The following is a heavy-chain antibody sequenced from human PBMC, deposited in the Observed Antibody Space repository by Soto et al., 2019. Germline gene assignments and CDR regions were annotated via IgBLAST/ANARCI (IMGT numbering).Heavy chain of an antibody. Sequence: AGGSLRLSCAASGFTFSSYGMHWVRQAPGKGLEWVAVISYDGSNKYYADSVKGRFTISRDNSKNTLYLQMNSLRAEDTAVYYCAKDVVVGATTGLGDYYYYYGMDVWGQETTVTVSS. CDR3: AKDVVVGATTGLGDYYYYYGMDV. CDR1: GFTFSSYG. CDR2: ISYDGSNK. D-gene: IGHD1-26*01. J-gene: IGHJ6*02. V-gene: IGHV3-30*18.